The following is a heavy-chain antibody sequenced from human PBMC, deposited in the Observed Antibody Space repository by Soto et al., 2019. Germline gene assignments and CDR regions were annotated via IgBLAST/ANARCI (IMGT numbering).Heavy chain of an antibody. Sequence: QVQLQESAPGLVKPSGTLSLTCAVSGDSISSDKWWSWVRQPPGKGMEWIGEIHHSGRTNYNPSLKSRVTILVEKSQNQVSLELSSMTAADTAVYYCARGGDWQFDYWGQGTLVTVSS. D-gene: IGHD2-21*02. CDR1: GDSISSDKW. V-gene: IGHV4-4*02. CDR2: IHHSGRT. J-gene: IGHJ4*02. CDR3: ARGGDWQFDY.